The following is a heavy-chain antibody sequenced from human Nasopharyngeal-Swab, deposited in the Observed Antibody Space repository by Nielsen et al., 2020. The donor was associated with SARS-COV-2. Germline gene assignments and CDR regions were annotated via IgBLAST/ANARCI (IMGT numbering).Heavy chain of an antibody. J-gene: IGHJ4*02. CDR2: VYKTGGT. V-gene: IGHV4-39*07. Sequence: GSLRLSCTVSGGSISSSSYYWDWIRQPPGKGLEWIGSVYKTGGTYYNPSLKSRVTISVDTSKKYFSLELSSLTAADTAVYYCARMVYADYWGQGILVTVSS. CDR1: GGSISSSSYY. D-gene: IGHD2-8*01. CDR3: ARMVYADY.